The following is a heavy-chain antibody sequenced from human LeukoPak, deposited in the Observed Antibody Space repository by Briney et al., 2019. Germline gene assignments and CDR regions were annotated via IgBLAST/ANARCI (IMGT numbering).Heavy chain of an antibody. CDR2: IYSTGTP. CDR1: GGSISSSNYY. D-gene: IGHD3-16*01. V-gene: IGHV4-39*01. CDR3: MTFVPSPKTVRGRIDY. J-gene: IGHJ4*02. Sequence: PSETLSLTCTVSGGSISSSNYYWGWIRQPPGKGLEWIATIYSTGTPYYNPSLKSRVTISVDTSKNQFSLKMSSVTAADTAMYYCMTFVPSPKTVRGRIDYWGQGILVAVSS.